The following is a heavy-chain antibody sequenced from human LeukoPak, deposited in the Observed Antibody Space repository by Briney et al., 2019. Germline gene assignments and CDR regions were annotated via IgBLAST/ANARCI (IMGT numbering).Heavy chain of an antibody. CDR2: IRYDGSNK. Sequence: GGSLRLSCAASGFTFSSYGMHWVRQAPGKGLEWVAFIRYDGSNKYYADSVKGRFTISRDNSKNTLYLQMNSLRAEDTAVYYCAKVLLRYFDWLLPYYFDYWGQGTLVTVSS. CDR3: AKVLLRYFDWLLPYYFDY. D-gene: IGHD3-9*01. CDR1: GFTFSSYG. V-gene: IGHV3-30*02. J-gene: IGHJ4*02.